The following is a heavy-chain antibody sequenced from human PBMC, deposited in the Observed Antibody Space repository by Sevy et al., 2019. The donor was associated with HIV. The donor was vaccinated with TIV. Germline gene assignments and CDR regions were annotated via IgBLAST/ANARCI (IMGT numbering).Heavy chain of an antibody. CDR2: IYFTGNT. Sequence: SETLSLTCSVSGGSISSYFWTWVRQSPGKGLEWIGNIYFTGNTDYSPSLKSRVTFSLDTSNSQFSLTLKSVTAADTAIYFCARDSTTRPRVLDYWGQGTLVTVSS. CDR3: ARDSTTRPRVLDY. CDR1: GGSISSYF. V-gene: IGHV4-59*01. D-gene: IGHD1-1*01. J-gene: IGHJ4*02.